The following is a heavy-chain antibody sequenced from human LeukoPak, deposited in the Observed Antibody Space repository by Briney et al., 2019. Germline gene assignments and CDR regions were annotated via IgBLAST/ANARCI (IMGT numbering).Heavy chain of an antibody. CDR2: ISYDGSNK. J-gene: IGHJ4*02. Sequence: GGSLALSCAASGLTLSSYAMHWVRQAPGKGLEWVAVISYDGSNKYYADSVKGRLTISRDNSKNTLYMQMNSLRPEDTPVYNCAKEFCSGINSYWTYFDCWGQGTLVTVSS. D-gene: IGHD2-15*01. CDR3: AKEFCSGINSYWTYFDC. V-gene: IGHV3-30*04. CDR1: GLTLSSYA.